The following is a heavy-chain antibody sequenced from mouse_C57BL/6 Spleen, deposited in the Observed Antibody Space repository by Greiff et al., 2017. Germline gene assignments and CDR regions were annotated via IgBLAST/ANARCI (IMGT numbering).Heavy chain of an antibody. V-gene: IGHV1-80*01. CDR1: GYAFSSYW. CDR3: ARGGYYGSRYFDV. Sequence: VQLQQSGAELVKPGASVKISCKASGYAFSSYWMNWVKQRPGKGLEWIGQMYPGDGDTNYNGKFKGKATLTADKSSSAAYMQRSSLTSEDSAVYFCARGGYYGSRYFDVWGTGATVTVSS. J-gene: IGHJ1*03. D-gene: IGHD1-1*01. CDR2: MYPGDGDT.